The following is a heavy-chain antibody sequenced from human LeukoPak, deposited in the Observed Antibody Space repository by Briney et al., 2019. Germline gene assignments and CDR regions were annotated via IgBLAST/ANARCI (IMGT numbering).Heavy chain of an antibody. CDR2: ISAYNGNT. CDR1: GYTFTSCG. J-gene: IGHJ4*02. D-gene: IGHD3-3*01. CDR3: ARGGYDFWSGRPDSYYFDY. V-gene: IGHV1-18*01. Sequence: ASVKVSCKASGYTFTSCGISWVRQAPGQGLEWMGWISAYNGNTNYAQKLQGRVTMTTDTSTSTAYMELRSLRSDDTAVYYCARGGYDFWSGRPDSYYFDYWGQGTLVTVSS.